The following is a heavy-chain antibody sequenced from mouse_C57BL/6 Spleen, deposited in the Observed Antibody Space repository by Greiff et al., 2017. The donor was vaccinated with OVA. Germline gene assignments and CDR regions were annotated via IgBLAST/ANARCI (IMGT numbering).Heavy chain of an antibody. D-gene: IGHD1-1*01. CDR3: ARFITTVVAPYAMDY. CDR2: IDPSDSYT. Sequence: VQLQQPGAELVMPGASVKLSCKASGYTFTSYWMHWVKQRPGQGLEWIGEIDPSDSYTNYNQKFKGKSTLTVDKSSSTAYMQLSSLTSEDSAVYYGARFITTVVAPYAMDYWGQGTSVTVSS. CDR1: GYTFTSYW. V-gene: IGHV1-69*01. J-gene: IGHJ4*01.